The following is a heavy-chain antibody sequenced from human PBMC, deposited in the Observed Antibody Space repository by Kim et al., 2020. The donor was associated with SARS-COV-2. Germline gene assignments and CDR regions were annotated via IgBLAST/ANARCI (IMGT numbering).Heavy chain of an antibody. V-gene: IGHV3-74*01. J-gene: IGHJ1*01. CDR1: GFTFSSYW. Sequence: GGSLRLSCAASGFTFSSYWMHWVRQAPGKGLVWVSRINSDGSSTSYADSVKGRFTISRDNAKNTLYLQMNSLRAEDTAVYYCARAYYDSSGYYSGYFQHWGQGTLVTVSS. CDR3: ARAYYDSSGYYSGYFQH. CDR2: INSDGSST. D-gene: IGHD3-22*01.